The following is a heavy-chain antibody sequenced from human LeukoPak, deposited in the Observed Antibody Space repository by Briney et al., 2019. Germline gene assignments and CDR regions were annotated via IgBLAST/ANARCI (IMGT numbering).Heavy chain of an antibody. CDR3: ARMVRTVWDGQLDSSDY. J-gene: IGHJ4*02. CDR2: INPNSGGT. V-gene: IGHV1-2*02. CDR1: GYTFTVYY. D-gene: IGHD3-10*01. Sequence: ASVKVSCKASGYTFTVYYMHWVRQAPGQGLEWMGWINPNSGGTNYAQKFQGRVTMTGDTSISTAYMELSRLRSDDTAVYYCARMVRTVWDGQLDSSDYWGQGTLVTVSS.